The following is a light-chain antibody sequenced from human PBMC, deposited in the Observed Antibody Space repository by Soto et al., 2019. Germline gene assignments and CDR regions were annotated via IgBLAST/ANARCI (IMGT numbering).Light chain of an antibody. J-gene: IGKJ5*01. CDR1: QSISSF. CDR2: KAS. Sequence: DIQMTQSPSTLSASVGDRVTITCRASQSISSFLALYQQKPEKAPSLLIYKASSLESVVPSRFSATGSGTEFTRTISALQADDFASYFCQQYIRYALTCGQGTRLEI. CDR3: QQYIRYALT. V-gene: IGKV1-5*03.